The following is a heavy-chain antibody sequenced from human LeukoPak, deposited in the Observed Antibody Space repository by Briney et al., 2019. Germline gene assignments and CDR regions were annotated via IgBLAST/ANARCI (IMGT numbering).Heavy chain of an antibody. CDR2: MYTSGST. J-gene: IGHJ5*02. CDR3: ARHPVTASWFDP. Sequence: KPSETLPLTCIVSRRSLSRYYWSWIRQPPGKGLDGIGYMYTSGSTNYNPSLNSRVTISVDTSKNQFSLKLSSVAAADSALYYCARHPVTASWFDPWGQGTLVTVSS. CDR1: RRSLSRYY. D-gene: IGHD1-20*01. V-gene: IGHV4-4*09.